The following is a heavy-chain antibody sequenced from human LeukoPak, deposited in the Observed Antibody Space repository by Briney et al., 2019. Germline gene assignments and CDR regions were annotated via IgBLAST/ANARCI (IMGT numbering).Heavy chain of an antibody. J-gene: IGHJ4*02. CDR3: ATGRLHLTYYYDSSGYYV. CDR2: FDPEDGET. V-gene: IGHV1-24*01. D-gene: IGHD3-22*01. CDR1: GYTLTELS. Sequence: GSVKVSCKVSGYTLTELSMHWVRQAPGKGLEWMGGFDPEDGETIYAQKFQGRVTMTEGTSTDTAYMELSSLRSEDTAVYYCATGRLHLTYYYDSSGYYVWGQGTLVTVSS.